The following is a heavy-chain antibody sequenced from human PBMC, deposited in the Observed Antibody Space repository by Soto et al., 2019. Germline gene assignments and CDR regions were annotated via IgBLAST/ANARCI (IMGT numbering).Heavy chain of an antibody. CDR3: AGRGYSSSWYYYYYYGMDV. D-gene: IGHD6-13*01. CDR2: MNPNSGNT. J-gene: IGHJ6*02. Sequence: QVQLVQSGAEVKKPGASVKVSCKASGYTFTSYDINWVRQATGQGLEWMGWMNPNSGNTGYAQKFQGRVTMTRNTSISKAYMELSSLRSEDTAVYYCAGRGYSSSWYYYYYYGMDVWGQGTTVPVSS. V-gene: IGHV1-8*01. CDR1: GYTFTSYD.